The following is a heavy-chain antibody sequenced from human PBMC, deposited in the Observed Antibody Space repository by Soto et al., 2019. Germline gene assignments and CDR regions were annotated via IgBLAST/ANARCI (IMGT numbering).Heavy chain of an antibody. V-gene: IGHV1-2*02. J-gene: IGHJ5*02. Sequence: QVQLVQSGAEVKKPGASVKVSCKASGYTFTAYYMHWLRQAPGQGLEWMGWINPNSGGTKYAQKFHGRVTMTNDTSISTAYMGLSRLGSDDTAVYFCARGDFDSSANYYAGWFVPWGQGTLVTVSS. CDR1: GYTFTAYY. CDR2: INPNSGGT. CDR3: ARGDFDSSANYYAGWFVP. D-gene: IGHD3-22*01.